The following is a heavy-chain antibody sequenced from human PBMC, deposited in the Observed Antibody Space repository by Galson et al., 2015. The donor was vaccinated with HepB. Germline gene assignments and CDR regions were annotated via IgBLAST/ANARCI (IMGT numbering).Heavy chain of an antibody. V-gene: IGHV3-33*01. J-gene: IGHJ2*01. CDR1: GFTFSSYG. CDR3: ARDGLLWFGESEEPGWYFDL. Sequence: SLRLSCAASGFTFSSYGMHWVRQAPGKGLEWVAVIWYDGSNKYYADSVKGRFTISRDNSKNTLYLQMNSLRAEDTAVYYCARDGLLWFGESEEPGWYFDLWGRGTLVTVSS. CDR2: IWYDGSNK. D-gene: IGHD3-10*01.